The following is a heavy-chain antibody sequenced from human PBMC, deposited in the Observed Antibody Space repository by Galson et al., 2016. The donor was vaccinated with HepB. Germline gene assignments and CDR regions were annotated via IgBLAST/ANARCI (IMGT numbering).Heavy chain of an antibody. J-gene: IGHJ4*02. CDR3: AGNYYRVAAAGTGFGFDY. V-gene: IGHV1-69*13. CDR1: GGTFRSYA. Sequence: SVKVSCKASGGTFRSYAMSWVRQAPGQGPEWMGGIIVMFGTSNYAQKFQGRVSLIADEFTSTIYMELSNLTSEDTAVYYCAGNYYRVAAAGTGFGFDYWGQGTLVTVSA. D-gene: IGHD6-13*01. CDR2: IIVMFGTS.